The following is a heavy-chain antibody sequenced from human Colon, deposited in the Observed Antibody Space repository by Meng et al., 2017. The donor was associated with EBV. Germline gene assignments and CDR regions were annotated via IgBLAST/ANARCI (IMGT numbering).Heavy chain of an antibody. CDR3: ARLYPPDQWLLTSDTSES. Sequence: QEKLQQCGAVLFTPSESLPPPCAVYGVSFRSHYWTRIRQPPGKGLEWIGEINHSGSTNYTPSLKSRVTIPTDTSKNQFSMKVKSVTAADTAVYFCARLYPPDQWLLTSDTSESWGQGTLVTVSS. CDR2: INHSGST. J-gene: IGHJ5*02. D-gene: IGHD6-19*01. V-gene: IGHV4-34*01. CDR1: GVSFRSHY.